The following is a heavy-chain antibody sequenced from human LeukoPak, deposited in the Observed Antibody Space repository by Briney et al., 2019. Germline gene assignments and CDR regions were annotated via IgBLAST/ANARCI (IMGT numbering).Heavy chain of an antibody. J-gene: IGHJ6*02. V-gene: IGHV3-74*01. CDR3: ARSYGMDV. CDR2: INSDGSST. Sequence: GGSLRLSCAASGFTFSNVWMSWVRQAPGKGPVWVSRINSDGSSTTYADSVKGRFTISRDNAKSTLYLQMNSLRAEDTAVYYCARSYGMDVWGQGTTVTVSS. CDR1: GFTFSNVW.